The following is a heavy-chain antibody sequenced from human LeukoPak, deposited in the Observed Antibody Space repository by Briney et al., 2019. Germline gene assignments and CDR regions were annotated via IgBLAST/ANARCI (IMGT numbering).Heavy chain of an antibody. V-gene: IGHV1-18*01. D-gene: IGHD2-2*01. CDR2: ISAYNGNT. CDR1: GYTFTSYG. Sequence: ASVKVSCKASGYTFTSYGISWVRQAPGQGLEWMGWISAYNGNTNYAQKLQGRVTMTTDTSTSRAYMELRSLRSDDTAVYYCARSRKYQLLSAFDIWGQGTMVTVSS. CDR3: ARSRKYQLLSAFDI. J-gene: IGHJ3*02.